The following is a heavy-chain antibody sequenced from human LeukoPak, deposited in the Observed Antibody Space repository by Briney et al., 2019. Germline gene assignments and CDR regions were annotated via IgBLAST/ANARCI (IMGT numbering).Heavy chain of an antibody. CDR2: IFHSGTT. CDR3: ARASYDFLTAFYIDY. V-gene: IGHV4-4*02. J-gene: IGHJ4*02. CDR1: GGSITNSNW. Sequence: SETLSLTCAVSGGSITNSNWWSWVRQFPGKGLEWIGEIFHSGTTNYNPSLKSRVDISLDKSKNQISLRLTSVTAADTAVYFCARASYDFLTAFYIDYWGRGTLVTVSA. D-gene: IGHD3-9*01.